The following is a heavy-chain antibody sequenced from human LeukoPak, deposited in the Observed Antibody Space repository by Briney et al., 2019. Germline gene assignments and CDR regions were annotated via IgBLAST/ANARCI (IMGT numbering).Heavy chain of an antibody. V-gene: IGHV3-73*01. D-gene: IGHD1-1*01. CDR1: DFTFSDSA. CDR2: IRSKANGYAT. J-gene: IGHJ6*03. Sequence: GGSLRLSCAAPDFTFSDSAIHWVRQAPGKGLEWVGRIRSKANGYATSYGASAKGRLTISRDDSKNTADLQMSDLRTEDTAVYYCTRLRSDTTGGYYYFMDVWGKGTTVIVSS. CDR3: TRLRSDTTGGYYYFMDV.